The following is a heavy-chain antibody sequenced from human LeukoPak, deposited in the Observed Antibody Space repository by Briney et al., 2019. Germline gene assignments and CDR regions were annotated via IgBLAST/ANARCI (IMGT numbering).Heavy chain of an antibody. CDR2: IYYSGST. Sequence: XETLSLTCTVSGGSISSYYWSWIRQPLGKGLEWIGYIYYSGSTNYNPSLKSRVTISVDTSKNQFSLRLSSVTAADTAVYYCARRSGYSYFQHWGQGTLVTVSS. CDR1: GGSISSYY. CDR3: ARRSGYSYFQH. J-gene: IGHJ1*01. V-gene: IGHV4-59*12. D-gene: IGHD3-3*01.